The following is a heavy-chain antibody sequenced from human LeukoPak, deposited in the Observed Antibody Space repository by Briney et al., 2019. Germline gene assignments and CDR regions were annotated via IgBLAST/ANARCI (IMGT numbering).Heavy chain of an antibody. D-gene: IGHD3-9*01. CDR3: ARLNLEILTGYYYYYYMDV. Sequence: PGGSLRLSCAASGFTFSSYFMNWVRQAPGKGLEWVSYISSSSSTIYYADSVKGRFTISRDNAKNSLYLQMNSLRAEDTAVYYCARLNLEILTGYYYYYYMDVWGKGTTVTISS. V-gene: IGHV3-48*04. CDR1: GFTFSSYF. J-gene: IGHJ6*03. CDR2: ISSSSSTI.